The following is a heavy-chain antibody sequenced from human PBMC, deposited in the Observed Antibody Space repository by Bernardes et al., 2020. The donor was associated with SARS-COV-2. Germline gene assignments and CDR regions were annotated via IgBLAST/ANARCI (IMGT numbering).Heavy chain of an antibody. CDR2: INPNSGGT. D-gene: IGHD3-22*01. J-gene: IGHJ6*02. CDR3: AIPPTNYDRYGMDV. CDR1: GYTFTGYY. Sequence: ASVKVSCKASGYTFTGYYLHWVRQAPGPGLEWLGWINPNSGGTNYAQKFQGRVTMTRDTSISTAYMELSSLRSDDTAVYYCAIPPTNYDRYGMDVWGQGTTVTGSS. V-gene: IGHV1-2*02.